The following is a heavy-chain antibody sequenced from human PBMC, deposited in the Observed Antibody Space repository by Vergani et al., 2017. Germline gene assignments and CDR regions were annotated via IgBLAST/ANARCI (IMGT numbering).Heavy chain of an antibody. V-gene: IGHV4-59*11. CDR2: IYYSGST. D-gene: IGHD3-22*01. Sequence: QVQLQESGPGLVKPSETLSLTCTVSGGSISSHYWSWIRQPPGKGLEWIGYIYYSGSTNYNPSLKSRVTISVDTSKNQFSLKLSSVTAADTAVYYCARGGPGYYDSSGYNWGQGTLVTVSS. CDR1: GGSISSHY. J-gene: IGHJ4*02. CDR3: ARGGPGYYDSSGYN.